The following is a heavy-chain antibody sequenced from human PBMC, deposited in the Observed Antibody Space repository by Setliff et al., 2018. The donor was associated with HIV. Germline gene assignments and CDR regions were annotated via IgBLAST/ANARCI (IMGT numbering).Heavy chain of an antibody. Sequence: GASVKVSCKASGYTFTSYDINWVRQATGQGLEWMGWMNPNSGNTGYAQKFQGRVTMTRNTSISTAYMELSSLRSEDTAVYYCARVSGLRHFDWSPMSGGMDVWGQGTTVTVSS. D-gene: IGHD3-9*01. V-gene: IGHV1-8*01. CDR1: GYTFTSYD. CDR2: MNPNSGNT. CDR3: ARVSGLRHFDWSPMSGGMDV. J-gene: IGHJ6*02.